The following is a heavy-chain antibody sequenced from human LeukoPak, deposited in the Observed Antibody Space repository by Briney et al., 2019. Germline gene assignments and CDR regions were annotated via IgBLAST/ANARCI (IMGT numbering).Heavy chain of an antibody. CDR2: IYPADSET. CDR3: ATPTTGCSSTSCYLLF. J-gene: IGHJ4*02. CDR1: GSTFTSHW. Sequence: GESLKISCKDSGSTFTSHWIGWVRQMPGKGLEWMGVIYPADSETTNSPSFQGQVTISADKSISTAYPQWSSLKASDTAVYYCATPTTGCSSTSCYLLFWGQGTLVTVSS. V-gene: IGHV5-51*01. D-gene: IGHD2-2*01.